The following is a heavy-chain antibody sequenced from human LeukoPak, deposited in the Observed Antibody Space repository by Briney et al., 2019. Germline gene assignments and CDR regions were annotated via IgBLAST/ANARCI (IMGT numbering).Heavy chain of an antibody. CDR1: GYTFTGYY. J-gene: IGHJ4*02. CDR2: INPNSGGT. D-gene: IGHD3-22*01. V-gene: IGHV1-2*02. Sequence: GASVKVSCKASGYTFTGYYMHWVRQAPGQGLEWMGWINPNSGGTNYAQKFQGRVTMTRDTSISTAYMELSRLRCDDTAVYYCARDPYYYDSSGRDYWGQGTLVTVSS. CDR3: ARDPYYYDSSGRDY.